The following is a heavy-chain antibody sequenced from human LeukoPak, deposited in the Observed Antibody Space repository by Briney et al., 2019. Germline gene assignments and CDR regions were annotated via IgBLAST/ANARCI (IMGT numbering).Heavy chain of an antibody. V-gene: IGHV3-30*18. Sequence: GGSLRLSCAASGFTFSSYGMHCVRQAPGKGLEWVAVISYDGSNKYYADSVKGRFTISRDNSKNTLYLQMNSLRAEDTAVYYCAKDPDSSGPDYWGQGTLVTVSS. CDR3: AKDPDSSGPDY. D-gene: IGHD3-22*01. CDR2: ISYDGSNK. J-gene: IGHJ4*02. CDR1: GFTFSSYG.